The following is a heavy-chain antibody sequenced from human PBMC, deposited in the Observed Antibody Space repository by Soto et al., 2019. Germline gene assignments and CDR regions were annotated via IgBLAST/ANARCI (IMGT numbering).Heavy chain of an antibody. CDR1: GGSISSGGYY. J-gene: IGHJ6*02. Sequence: PSETLSLTCTVSGGSISSGGYYWGWIRQHPGKGLEWIGYIYYSGSTYYNPSLKSRVTISVDTSKNQFSLKLSSVTAADTAVYYCARDLGSSSRYGMDVWGQGTTVTVSS. V-gene: IGHV4-31*03. CDR2: IYYSGST. CDR3: ARDLGSSSRYGMDV. D-gene: IGHD6-6*01.